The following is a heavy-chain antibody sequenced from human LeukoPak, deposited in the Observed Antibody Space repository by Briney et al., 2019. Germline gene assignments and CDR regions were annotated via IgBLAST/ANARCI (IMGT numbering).Heavy chain of an antibody. V-gene: IGHV1-2*02. CDR2: INPNSGGT. CDR1: GYTFTGYY. CDR3: ARSPSGWYADYYYYMDV. D-gene: IGHD6-19*01. Sequence: GASVKVSCKXSGYTFTGYYMHWVRQSPGQGLEWMGWINPNSGGTNYAQKFQGRVTMTRDTSISTAYMELSRLRSDDTAVYYCARSPSGWYADYYYYMDVWGKGTTVTVSS. J-gene: IGHJ6*03.